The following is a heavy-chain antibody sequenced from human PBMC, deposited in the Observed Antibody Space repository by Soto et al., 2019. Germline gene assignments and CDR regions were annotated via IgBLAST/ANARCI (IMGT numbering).Heavy chain of an antibody. CDR1: GFTFSRDG. V-gene: IGHV3-23*01. CDR2: ITDNGGST. Sequence: GGSLRLSCAASGFTFSRDGMSWVRQAPGKGLEWVSLITDNGGSTYYADSVKGRFTISRENTKNTLFLQMNSLRDEETAVYYCAKERATTTAFDYWGQGALVTVSS. J-gene: IGHJ4*02. D-gene: IGHD4-17*01. CDR3: AKERATTTAFDY.